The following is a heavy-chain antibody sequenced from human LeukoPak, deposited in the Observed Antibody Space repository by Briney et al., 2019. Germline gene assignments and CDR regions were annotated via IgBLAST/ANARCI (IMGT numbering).Heavy chain of an antibody. Sequence: PGGSLRLSCAASGFTFSNAWMSWVRQAPGKGLEWVASIKPDGSEKYSVDSVKGRFTISRDNAKNPLYLQMNSLRAEDTAVYYCARDRGYSSFDYWGQGTLVTVSS. CDR1: GFTFSNAW. CDR3: ARDRGYSSFDY. J-gene: IGHJ4*02. CDR2: IKPDGSEK. D-gene: IGHD6-19*01. V-gene: IGHV3-7*01.